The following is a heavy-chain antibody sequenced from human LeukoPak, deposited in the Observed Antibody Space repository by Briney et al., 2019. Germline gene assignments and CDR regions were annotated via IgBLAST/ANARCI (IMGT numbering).Heavy chain of an antibody. CDR2: IYHSGST. CDR3: ARERRELRYYYDSSALLGGGFDY. V-gene: IGHV4-38-2*02. CDR1: GYSISSGYY. J-gene: IGHJ4*02. Sequence: SETLSLTCTVSGYSISSGYYWGWIRQPPGRGLEWIGSIYHSGSTYYNPSLKSRVTISVDTSKNQFSLKLSSVTAADTAVYYCARERRELRYYYDSSALLGGGFDYWGQGTLVTVSS. D-gene: IGHD3-22*01.